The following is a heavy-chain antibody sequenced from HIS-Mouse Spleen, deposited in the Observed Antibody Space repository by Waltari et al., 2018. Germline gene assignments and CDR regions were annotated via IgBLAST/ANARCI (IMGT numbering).Heavy chain of an antibody. Sequence: QLHLQESGPGLVKPSETLSLTCTVSGGPIRSSSYYWGWIRQPPGKGLEWIGSIYYSGSTYYNPSLKSRVTISVDTSKNQFSLKLSSVTAADTAVYYCARAPTGFLEWFDAFDIWGQGTMVTVSS. CDR3: ARAPTGFLEWFDAFDI. CDR2: IYYSGST. CDR1: GGPIRSSSYY. D-gene: IGHD3-3*01. V-gene: IGHV4-39*07. J-gene: IGHJ3*02.